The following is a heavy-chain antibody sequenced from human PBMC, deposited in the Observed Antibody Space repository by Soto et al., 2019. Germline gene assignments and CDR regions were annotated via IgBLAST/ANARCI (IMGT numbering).Heavy chain of an antibody. CDR3: ATCPTPQDYGANHDAFDI. D-gene: IGHD4-17*01. V-gene: IGHV3-7*01. J-gene: IGHJ3*02. CDR1: GFTISSYW. Sequence: EVQLVESGGGLVQPGGSLRLSCAASGFTISSYWMSWVRQAPGKGLEWVANIKQDGSEKYYVDSVKGRFTISRDNAKNSLYLRMNSLRAEDTAVYYCATCPTPQDYGANHDAFDIWGQGTMVTVSS. CDR2: IKQDGSEK.